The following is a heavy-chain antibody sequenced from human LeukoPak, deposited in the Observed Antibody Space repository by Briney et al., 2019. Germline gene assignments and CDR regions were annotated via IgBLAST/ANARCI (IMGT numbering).Heavy chain of an antibody. D-gene: IGHD2-15*01. CDR1: GFTFSSYW. CDR2: ISSSSSYI. J-gene: IGHJ4*02. CDR3: ARAYCSGGSCYPFDY. V-gene: IGHV3-21*01. Sequence: GGSLRLSCAASGFTFSSYWMNWVRQAPGKGLEWVSSISSSSSYIYYADSVKGRFTISRDTAKNSLYLQMNSLRAEDTAVYYCARAYCSGGSCYPFDYWGQGTLVTVSS.